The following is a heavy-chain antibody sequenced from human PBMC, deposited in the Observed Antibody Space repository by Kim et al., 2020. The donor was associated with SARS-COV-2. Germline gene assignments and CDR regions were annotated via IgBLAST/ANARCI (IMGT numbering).Heavy chain of an antibody. CDR3: ARGSDDAFDI. J-gene: IGHJ3*02. D-gene: IGHD3-3*01. CDR1: GFTFSSYA. CDR2: ISYDGSNK. V-gene: IGHV3-30-3*01. Sequence: GGSLRLSCAASGFTFSSYAMHWVRQAPGKGLEWVAVISYDGSNKHYADSVKGRFTISRDNSKNTLYLQMNSLRAEDTAVYYCARGSDDAFDIWGQGTMVT.